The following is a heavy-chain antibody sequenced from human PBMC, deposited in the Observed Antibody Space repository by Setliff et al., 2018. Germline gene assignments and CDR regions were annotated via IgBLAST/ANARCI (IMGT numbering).Heavy chain of an antibody. D-gene: IGHD6-19*01. J-gene: IGHJ4*02. V-gene: IGHV3-48*04. Sequence: GGSLRLSCAASGFTFSRYSMNWVRQAPGKGLEWVSYISSRSSTIYYADSVKGRFTISRDNAKNSLYLQMNSLRAEDTAVYYCARDPSSVWPRRGAFDYWGQGSLVTVSS. CDR1: GFTFSRYS. CDR2: ISSRSSTI. CDR3: ARDPSSVWPRRGAFDY.